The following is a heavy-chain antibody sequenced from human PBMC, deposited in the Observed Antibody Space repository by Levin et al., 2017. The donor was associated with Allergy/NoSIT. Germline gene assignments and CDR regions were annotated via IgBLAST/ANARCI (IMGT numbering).Heavy chain of an antibody. CDR2: IYYSGST. Sequence: SETLSLTCTVSGGSISSGGYYWSWIRQHPGKGLEWIGYIYYSGSTYYNPSLKSRVTISVDTSKNQFSLKLSSVTAADTAVYYCARGKIIAVAPPEPLDDAFDIWGQGTMVTVSS. J-gene: IGHJ3*02. D-gene: IGHD6-19*01. CDR3: ARGKIIAVAPPEPLDDAFDI. CDR1: GGSISSGGYY. V-gene: IGHV4-31*03.